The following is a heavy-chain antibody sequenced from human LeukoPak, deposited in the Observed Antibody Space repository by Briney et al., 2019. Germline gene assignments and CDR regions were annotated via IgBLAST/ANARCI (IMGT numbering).Heavy chain of an antibody. CDR1: GFTFSSYS. CDR3: ARSRIPSSTIFGVVHYMDV. J-gene: IGHJ6*03. D-gene: IGHD3-3*01. CDR2: ISSSGNYI. V-gene: IGHV3-21*01. Sequence: PGGSLRLSCAASGFTFSSYSVNWVRQAPGKGLEWVSSISSSGNYIEYADSVKGRFTISRDNAKNPLYLQMNSLRAEDTAVYYCARSRIPSSTIFGVVHYMDVWGKGTTVTVSS.